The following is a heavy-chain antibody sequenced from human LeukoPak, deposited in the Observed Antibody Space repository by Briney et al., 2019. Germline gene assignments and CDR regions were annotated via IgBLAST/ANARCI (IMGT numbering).Heavy chain of an antibody. D-gene: IGHD6-6*01. J-gene: IGHJ4*02. CDR2: IYYSGST. CDR3: ARVEYSSSWDY. Sequence: SETLSLTCTVSGGSISSYYWSWIRQPPGKGLEWIGYIYYSGSTNYNPSLKSRVTISVDTSKNQFSLKLSSVTAADTAVYYCARVEYSSSWDYWGQGTLVTVSS. CDR1: GGSISSYY. V-gene: IGHV4-59*01.